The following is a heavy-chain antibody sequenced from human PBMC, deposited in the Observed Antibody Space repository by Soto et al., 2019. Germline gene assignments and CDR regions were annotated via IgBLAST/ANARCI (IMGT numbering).Heavy chain of an antibody. CDR2: IFNSGST. D-gene: IGHD1-7*01. J-gene: IGHJ4*02. V-gene: IGHV4-31*02. CDR1: GGSISSGGFY. CDR3: ARTGTTSAGHFDY. Sequence: SETVSLTXTVSGGSISSGGFYWSWIRQHPGKGLDWIGYIFNSGSTHYNPSLKSRVTMSVDTSKNQFSLRLNSVTAADTAVYYCARTGTTSAGHFDYWGQGTLVTVSS.